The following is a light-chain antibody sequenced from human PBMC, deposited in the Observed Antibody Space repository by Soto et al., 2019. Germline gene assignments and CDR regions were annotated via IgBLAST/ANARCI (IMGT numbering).Light chain of an antibody. Sequence: DIQMTQSPYSLSASVGDRVTITCRASQNISNYLNWYQQKPGKAPNLLIYAASSLQGGVPSRFSGRGSGTDFTLTISSLQPEDSATYYCQQSYSTSSYTFGQGTKRDI. J-gene: IGKJ2*01. CDR3: QQSYSTSSYT. V-gene: IGKV1-39*01. CDR2: AAS. CDR1: QNISNY.